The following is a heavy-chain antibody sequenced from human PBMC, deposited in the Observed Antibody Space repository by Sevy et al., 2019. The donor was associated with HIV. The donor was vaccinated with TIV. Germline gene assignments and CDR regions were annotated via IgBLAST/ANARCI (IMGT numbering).Heavy chain of an antibody. CDR2: ISYDGNNK. Sequence: GGSLRLSCAASGFSFSGYGMHWVRQAPGKGLEWVAVISYDGNNKFYADSVKGRFTISRDNSKNTLHLQMNSLRAEDTAVYYCAKGLEQWLANGYFDYWGQGTLVTVSS. CDR3: AKGLEQWLANGYFDY. V-gene: IGHV3-30*18. D-gene: IGHD6-19*01. CDR1: GFSFSGYG. J-gene: IGHJ4*02.